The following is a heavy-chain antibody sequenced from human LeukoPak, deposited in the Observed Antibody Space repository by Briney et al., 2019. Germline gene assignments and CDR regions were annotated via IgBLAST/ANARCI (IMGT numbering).Heavy chain of an antibody. Sequence: GGSLRLSCAASGFTFGDYAMHWVRQAPGKGLEWVSGISWNSGSIGYADSVKGRFTISRDNAKNSLYLQMNSLRAEDTALYYCAKDLESYYDSSGYHAFDIWGQGTMVTVSS. D-gene: IGHD3-22*01. CDR3: AKDLESYYDSSGYHAFDI. CDR1: GFTFGDYA. J-gene: IGHJ3*02. V-gene: IGHV3-9*01. CDR2: ISWNSGSI.